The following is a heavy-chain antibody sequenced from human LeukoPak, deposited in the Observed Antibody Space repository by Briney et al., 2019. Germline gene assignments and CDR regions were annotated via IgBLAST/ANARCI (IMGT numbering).Heavy chain of an antibody. CDR3: VGSDSSGYCYN. D-gene: IGHD3-22*01. V-gene: IGHV3-72*01. J-gene: IGHJ4*02. CDR1: GFAFSDDY. CDR2: SRNKANSYTT. Sequence: GGSLRLSCAASGFAFSDDYMDWVRQTPGKGLEWVGRSRNKANSYTTEYAASVKDRFSISRDDSKNSMYLQMNSLKTEDTALYYCVGSDSSGYCYNWGQGTLVTVSS.